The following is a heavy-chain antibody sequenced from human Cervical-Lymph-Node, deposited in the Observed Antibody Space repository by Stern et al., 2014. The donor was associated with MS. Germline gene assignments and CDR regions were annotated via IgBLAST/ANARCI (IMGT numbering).Heavy chain of an antibody. CDR2: INSYERST. V-gene: IGHV3-74*02. D-gene: IGHD2-15*01. CDR3: ARGVMVAATYAFDI. J-gene: IGHJ3*02. Sequence: EVKLVESGGGLVQPGGSLRLSCEASGFTFSTYWMHWVRQAQGKGLVWVSRINSYERSTTYADSVKCRFSISRDNAKNTLYLQMNSLRAEYTAVYYCARGVMVAATYAFDIWGQGTMVTISS. CDR1: GFTFSTYW.